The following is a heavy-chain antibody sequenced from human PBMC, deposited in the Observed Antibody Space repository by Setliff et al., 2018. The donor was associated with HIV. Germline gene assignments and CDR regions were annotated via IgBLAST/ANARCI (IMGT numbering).Heavy chain of an antibody. Sequence: TLSLTCTVSGYSISSGYYWGWIRQPPGKGLEWIANIYHSGSTYYNPSLKSRVTISVDTSKNQFSLKLSSVTAADTAVYYCARDSSSWSDAFDIWGQGTMVTVSS. CDR2: IYHSGST. V-gene: IGHV4-38-2*02. D-gene: IGHD6-13*01. J-gene: IGHJ3*02. CDR3: ARDSSSWSDAFDI. CDR1: GYSISSGYY.